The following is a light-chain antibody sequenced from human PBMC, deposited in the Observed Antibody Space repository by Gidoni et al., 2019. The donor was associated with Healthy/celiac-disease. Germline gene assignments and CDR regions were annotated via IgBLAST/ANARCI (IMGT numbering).Light chain of an antibody. CDR3: QKYNNWPTT. V-gene: IGKV3-15*01. CDR2: GAS. J-gene: IGKJ3*01. Sequence: EIVMTQSPATLSVSPGERATLSCRASQSVSSNLAWYQQKPGQAPRLLIYGASTRATGIPARFSGSGSGTEFTLTISSLQSEDFAVYYCQKYNNWPTTFXPXTKVDIK. CDR1: QSVSSN.